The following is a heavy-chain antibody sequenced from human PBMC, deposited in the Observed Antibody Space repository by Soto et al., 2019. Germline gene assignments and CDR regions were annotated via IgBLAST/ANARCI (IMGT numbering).Heavy chain of an antibody. CDR1: AFTLRTYT. D-gene: IGHD3-10*01. CDR2: ISGDSGET. V-gene: IGHV1-3*01. Sequence: SVKGCCNASAFTLRTYTIHSVRQAPGQTPEYMGWISGDSGETKYSQKFQGRVTFTRDTSANTVYLDLSRLTSGDTAVYYCARAGGRTTTFYYYGIQLWGQGTAVTVSS. J-gene: IGHJ6*02. CDR3: ARAGGRTTTFYYYGIQL.